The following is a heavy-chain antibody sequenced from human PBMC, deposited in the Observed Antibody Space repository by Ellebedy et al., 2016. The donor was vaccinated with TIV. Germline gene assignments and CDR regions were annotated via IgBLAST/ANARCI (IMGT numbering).Heavy chain of an antibody. J-gene: IGHJ4*02. CDR3: ARGGMSGYFDY. CDR1: GFSLRTSGMC. D-gene: IGHD3-16*01. CDR2: IDWDDDK. V-gene: IGHV2-70*17. Sequence: SGPTLVXPTQTRTLTCTFSGFSLRTSGMCMSWVRQSPGKALEWLARIDWDDDKFYTTSLRTRLTISKDTSKNQVVLTMTNMDPVDTATYYCARGGMSGYFDYWGPGTLVTVSS.